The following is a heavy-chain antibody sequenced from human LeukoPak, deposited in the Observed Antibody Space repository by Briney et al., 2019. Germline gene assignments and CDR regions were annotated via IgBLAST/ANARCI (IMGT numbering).Heavy chain of an antibody. Sequence: GGSLRLSCAASGFTFSSYWMSWVRQAPGKGLEWVANIKQDGSEKYYVDSVKGRFTISRDNAKNSLYLQMNSLRAEDTAVYYCARAAGGGGWLRSHAYYYYMDVWGKGTTVTVSS. V-gene: IGHV3-7*01. CDR1: GFTFSSYW. J-gene: IGHJ6*03. CDR2: IKQDGSEK. CDR3: ARAAGGGGWLRSHAYYYYMDV. D-gene: IGHD5-12*01.